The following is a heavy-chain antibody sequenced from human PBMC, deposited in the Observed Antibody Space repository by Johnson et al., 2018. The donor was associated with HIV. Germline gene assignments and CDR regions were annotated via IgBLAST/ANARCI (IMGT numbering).Heavy chain of an antibody. CDR3: ARGRMHFLEGGAFDI. J-gene: IGHJ3*02. V-gene: IGHV3-11*04. CDR2: ISNSASAI. CDR1: GFIFSDYY. Sequence: QVQLVESGGGLVKPGGSLRLSCAASGFIFSDYYLTWIRQAPGKGLEWISYISNSASAIYYADSVKGRFTIFSDNSKNTLYLQMNSLRTEDTAVYHCARGRMHFLEGGAFDIWGQGTMVTVSS. D-gene: IGHD3-3*01.